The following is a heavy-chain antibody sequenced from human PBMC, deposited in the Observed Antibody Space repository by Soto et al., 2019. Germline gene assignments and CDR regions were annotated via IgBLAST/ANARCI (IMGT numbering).Heavy chain of an antibody. Sequence: PVTVSCQASGFTFTSSAVQWVRQARGQRLEWIGWIVVGSGNTNYAQKFQERVTITRDMSTSTAYMELSSLRSEDTAVYYCAAGLWFGGMIGAFDIWGQGTMVTVSS. V-gene: IGHV1-58*01. D-gene: IGHD3-10*01. CDR2: IVVGSGNT. CDR1: GFTFTSSA. CDR3: AAGLWFGGMIGAFDI. J-gene: IGHJ3*02.